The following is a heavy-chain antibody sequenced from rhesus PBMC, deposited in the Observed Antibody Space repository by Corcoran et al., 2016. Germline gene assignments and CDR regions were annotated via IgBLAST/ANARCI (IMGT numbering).Heavy chain of an antibody. Sequence: QVQLQESGPGLVKPSETLSLTCAVSGYSISSGYGWSWIRQPPGKGLEWIVYISASSGSTNYKPSLKSRVTISKDTSKNQFSLKLSSVTAADTAVYYCAREWGFDYWGQGVLVTVSS. D-gene: IGHD7-45*01. J-gene: IGHJ4*01. CDR1: GYSISSGYG. CDR3: AREWGFDY. CDR2: ISASSGST. V-gene: IGHV4-127*01.